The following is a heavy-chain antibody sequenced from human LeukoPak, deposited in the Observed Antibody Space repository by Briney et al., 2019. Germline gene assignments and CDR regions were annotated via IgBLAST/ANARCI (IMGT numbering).Heavy chain of an antibody. J-gene: IGHJ4*02. CDR1: ACSFSSYY. D-gene: IGHD1-1*01. CDR2: ISSSGSTI. Sequence: GALLLSSAASACSFSSYYMTYIRRAPGKGREGVSCISSSGSTIYSADSVKARFTISKDNAKNSLYLQMNSLRAEDTAVYYCARRKNWNVDYWGQGTLVTVSS. V-gene: IGHV3-11*01. CDR3: ARRKNWNVDY.